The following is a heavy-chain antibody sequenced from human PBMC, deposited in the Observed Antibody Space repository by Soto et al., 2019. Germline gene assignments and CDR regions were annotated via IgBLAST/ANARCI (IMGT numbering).Heavy chain of an antibody. CDR1: GGTFSSYT. CDR3: ARDDGYSSGWYGAFDY. V-gene: IGHV1-69*08. D-gene: IGHD6-19*01. Sequence: QVQLVQSGAEVKKPGSSVKVSCKASGGTFSSYTISWVRQAPGQGLEWMGRIIPILGIANYAQKFQGRVTITANKSTSTAYMELSSLRSEDTAVYYCARDDGYSSGWYGAFDYWGQGTQVTVSS. CDR2: IIPILGIA. J-gene: IGHJ4*02.